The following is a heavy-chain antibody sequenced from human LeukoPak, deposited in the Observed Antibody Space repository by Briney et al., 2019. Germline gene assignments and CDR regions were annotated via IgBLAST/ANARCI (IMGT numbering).Heavy chain of an antibody. CDR1: GGSISSGGYS. CDR2: IYHSGST. CDR3: ARDTIFGAATNWFDS. V-gene: IGHV4-30-2*01. Sequence: SETLSLTCAVSGGSISSGGYSWSWIRQPPGKGLEWIGYIYHSGSTYYNPSLKSRVTISVDRSKNQFSLKLSSVTAADTAVYYCARDTIFGAATNWFDSWGQGTLVIVSS. D-gene: IGHD3-3*01. J-gene: IGHJ5*01.